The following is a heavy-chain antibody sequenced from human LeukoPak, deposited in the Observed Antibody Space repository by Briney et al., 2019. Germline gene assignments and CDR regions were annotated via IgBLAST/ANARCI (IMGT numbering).Heavy chain of an antibody. V-gene: IGHV1-46*01. CDR1: GYTFTSYY. Sequence: ASVKVSCKASGYTFTSYYMHWVRQAPGQGLEWMGIINPSGGSTSYAQKFQGRVTMTRDTSTSTAYMELSSLRSEDTAVYYCARGGGQRDKRGKGDYWGQGTLVTVSS. J-gene: IGHJ4*02. D-gene: IGHD3-10*01. CDR2: INPSGGST. CDR3: ARGGGQRDKRGKGDY.